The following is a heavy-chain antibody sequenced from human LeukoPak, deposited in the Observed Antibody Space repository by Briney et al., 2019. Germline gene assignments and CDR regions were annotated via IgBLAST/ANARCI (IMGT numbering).Heavy chain of an antibody. CDR1: GFTFSSYS. CDR3: AEGDGYNSGRSGY. V-gene: IGHV3-23*01. J-gene: IGHJ4*02. CDR2: ISGSGGST. Sequence: GGSLRLSCAVSGFTFSSYSMNWVRQAPGKGLEWVSAISGSGGSTYYADSVKGRFTISRDNSKNTLYLQMNSLRAEDTAVYYCAEGDGYNSGRSGYWGQGTLVTVSS. D-gene: IGHD5-24*01.